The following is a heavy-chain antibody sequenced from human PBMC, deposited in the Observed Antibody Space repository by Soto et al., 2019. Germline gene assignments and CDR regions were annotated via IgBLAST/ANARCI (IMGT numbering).Heavy chain of an antibody. CDR3: AKAFYGDYVTSCNFDY. CDR2: ISYDGSNK. J-gene: IGHJ4*02. V-gene: IGHV3-30*18. CDR1: GFTFSSYG. Sequence: QVQLVESGGGVVQPGRSLRLSCAASGFTFSSYGMHWVRQAPGKGLEWVAVISYDGSNKYYADSVKGRFTISRDNSKNTVYLQMNSLRAEDTAVYYCAKAFYGDYVTSCNFDYWGQGTLVTVSS. D-gene: IGHD4-17*01.